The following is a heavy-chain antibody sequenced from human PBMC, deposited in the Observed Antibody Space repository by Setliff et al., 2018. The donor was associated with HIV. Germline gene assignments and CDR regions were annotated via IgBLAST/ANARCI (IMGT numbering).Heavy chain of an antibody. CDR1: GFTFSSYC. D-gene: IGHD6-6*01. V-gene: IGHV3-21*01. CDR2: ISYGGTYI. Sequence: GGSLRLSCVASGFTFSSYCMDWFRQAPGKGLEWVSSISYGGTYIYQSDSVRGRFTISRDDAKESLYLQMNSLGAEDTGVYYCVRDGKIGARLDYWGPGTQVTVSS. J-gene: IGHJ4*02. CDR3: VRDGKIGARLDY.